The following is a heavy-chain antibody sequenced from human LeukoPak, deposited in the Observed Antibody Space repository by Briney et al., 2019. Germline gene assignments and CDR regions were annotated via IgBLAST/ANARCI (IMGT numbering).Heavy chain of an antibody. D-gene: IGHD2-15*01. CDR1: GYIFTNYW. V-gene: IGHV5-51*01. CDR3: ARQEYCSGGSCYTWFDP. J-gene: IGHJ5*02. Sequence: GESLKISCHGSGYIFTNYWIGWVRQMPGKGLEWMGIIYPGDSDTRYSPSFQGQVTISADKSISTAYLQWSSLKASDTAMYYCARQEYCSGGSCYTWFDPWGQGTLVTVSS. CDR2: IYPGDSDT.